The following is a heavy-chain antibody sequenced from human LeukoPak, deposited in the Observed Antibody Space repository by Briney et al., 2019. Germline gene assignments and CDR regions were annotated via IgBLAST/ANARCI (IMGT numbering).Heavy chain of an antibody. CDR3: ARGVLVYRETFDY. Sequence: PGGSLRLSCAASGFTFRSYWMSWVRQAPGKGLEWVANIKHDGSEKYYVDSVKGRFTISRDNAKNSLYLQMNSLRAEDTAVYYCARGVLVYRETFDYWGQGTLVTVSS. CDR2: IKHDGSEK. J-gene: IGHJ4*02. V-gene: IGHV3-7*01. CDR1: GFTFRSYW. D-gene: IGHD6-6*01.